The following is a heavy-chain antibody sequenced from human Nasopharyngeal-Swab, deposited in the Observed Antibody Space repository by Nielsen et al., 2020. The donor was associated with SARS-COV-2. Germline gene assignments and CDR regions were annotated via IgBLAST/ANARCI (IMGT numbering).Heavy chain of an antibody. CDR3: ARHENFYYAYYGMDV. D-gene: IGHD3-10*01. Sequence: GESLKISCKGSGYSFTTYWIAWVRQLPGKGLELMGIIHPGESDIRYSPSFQGHVTMSVDRSITTAYLQWSSLKASDTGIYYCARHENFYYAYYGMDVWGQGTTVTVSS. J-gene: IGHJ6*02. CDR1: GYSFTTYW. CDR2: IHPGESDI. V-gene: IGHV5-51*01.